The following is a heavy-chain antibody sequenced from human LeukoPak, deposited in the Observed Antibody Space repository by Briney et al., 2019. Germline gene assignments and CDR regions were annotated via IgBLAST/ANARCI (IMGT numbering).Heavy chain of an antibody. D-gene: IGHD4-17*01. CDR1: GGSISSSTYY. CDR3: ARHHPTVTPYYMDV. CDR2: ISYSGST. Sequence: SETLSLTCTVSGGSISSSTYYWGWIRQPPGKGLEWIGTISYSGSTYYNPSLKSRVTISVDTSKNQFSLKLSSVTTPDTAVYYCARHHPTVTPYYMDVWGKGTTVTISS. J-gene: IGHJ6*03. V-gene: IGHV4-39*01.